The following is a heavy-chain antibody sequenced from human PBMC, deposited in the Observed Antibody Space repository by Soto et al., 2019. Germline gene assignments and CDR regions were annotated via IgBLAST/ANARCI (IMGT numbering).Heavy chain of an antibody. D-gene: IGHD6-19*01. J-gene: IGHJ6*02. CDR1: GYSFSDYG. Sequence: QVQLVQSGAEVKKPGASLKVSCQASGYSFSDYGIAWVRQAPGQGLAWVGWISTYNGNTNYAQKFQGRVTMTTDTSANTADMELRSLRSYDTAMYYCARYGYSSGWYLGTGMDVWGQGTPVTVSS. CDR2: ISTYNGNT. CDR3: ARYGYSSGWYLGTGMDV. V-gene: IGHV1-18*04.